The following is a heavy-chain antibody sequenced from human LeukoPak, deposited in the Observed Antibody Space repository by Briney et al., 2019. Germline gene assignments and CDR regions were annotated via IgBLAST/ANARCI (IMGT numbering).Heavy chain of an antibody. D-gene: IGHD2-2*01. Sequence: KPSETLSLTCTVSGGSISSYYWSWIRQPPGKGLEWIGYIYYSGSTNYNPSLKSRVTISVDTSKNQFSLKLSSVTAADTAVYYCAREGIVVVPAANGAFDIWGQGTMVTVSS. CDR3: AREGIVVVPAANGAFDI. CDR1: GGSISSYY. CDR2: IYYSGST. V-gene: IGHV4-59*01. J-gene: IGHJ3*02.